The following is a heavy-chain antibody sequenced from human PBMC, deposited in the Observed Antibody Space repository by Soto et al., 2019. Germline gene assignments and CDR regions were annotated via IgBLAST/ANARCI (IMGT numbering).Heavy chain of an antibody. CDR1: GFTFSSYA. D-gene: IGHD2-15*01. Sequence: EVQLLESGGGLVQPGGSLRLSCAASGFTFSSYAMSWVRQAPGKGLEWVSAISGSGGSTYYADSVKGRFTISRDNSKNTLYLQMNSLRAEDTAVYYCASRGCSGGSCDEGYWGQGTLVTVSS. CDR2: ISGSGGST. V-gene: IGHV3-23*01. J-gene: IGHJ4*02. CDR3: ASRGCSGGSCDEGY.